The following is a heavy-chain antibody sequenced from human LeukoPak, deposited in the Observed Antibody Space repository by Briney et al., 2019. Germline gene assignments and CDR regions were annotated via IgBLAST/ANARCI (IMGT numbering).Heavy chain of an antibody. CDR1: GFTFSNYA. Sequence: GGSLRLSCADSGFTFSNYAMSWVRQAPGKGLEWVSTICGSGGSTYYADSVKGRFTISRVNSKDTLYLQMSSVRAEDTALYYCAQIQSSGGHYWGQGTLVTVSS. CDR3: AQIQSSGGHY. V-gene: IGHV3-23*01. J-gene: IGHJ4*02. CDR2: ICGSGGST. D-gene: IGHD2-15*01.